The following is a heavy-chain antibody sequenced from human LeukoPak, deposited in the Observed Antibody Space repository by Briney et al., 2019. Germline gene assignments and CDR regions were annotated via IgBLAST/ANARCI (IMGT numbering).Heavy chain of an antibody. Sequence: GGSLRLSCAASGFSFSTSWMHWVRQVPGKGLVWVSLINSDASSTTYADSVKGRFTISRDNAKNTVYLQMNSLRPEDTAVYYCARDRFYIPDVWGKGATVTVSS. CDR3: ARDRFYIPDV. CDR1: GFSFSTSW. D-gene: IGHD3-10*01. CDR2: INSDASST. J-gene: IGHJ6*04. V-gene: IGHV3-74*03.